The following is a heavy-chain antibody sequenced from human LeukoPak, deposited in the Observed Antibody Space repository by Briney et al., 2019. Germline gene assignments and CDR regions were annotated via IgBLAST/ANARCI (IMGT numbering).Heavy chain of an antibody. CDR1: GYTFTGYY. Sequence: GASVKVSCKASGYTFTGYYMHWVRQAPGQGLEWMGWINPNSGGTNYAQKFQGRVTMTRDTSISTAYMELRSLRSDDTAVYYCARAYYDSSGYPYWGQGTLVTVSS. V-gene: IGHV1-2*02. J-gene: IGHJ4*02. D-gene: IGHD3-22*01. CDR2: INPNSGGT. CDR3: ARAYYDSSGYPY.